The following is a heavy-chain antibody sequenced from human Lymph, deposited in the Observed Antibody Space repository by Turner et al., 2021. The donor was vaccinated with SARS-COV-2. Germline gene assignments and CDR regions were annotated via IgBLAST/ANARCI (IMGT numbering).Heavy chain of an antibody. CDR3: ARYGSGGYFYYGLYV. CDR1: GFTFSTYA. D-gene: IGHD3-10*01. J-gene: IGHJ6*02. CDR2: ISYDGSNK. Sequence: QVQLVESGGGVVQPGRSLRLSCAASGFTFSTYAIHWVRQAAGKGLEWVAVISYDGSNKYYADSVKGRFTISRDNSKNTLYLQMNSLRAEDTAVYYCARYGSGGYFYYGLYVWGQGTTVTVSS. V-gene: IGHV3-30*04.